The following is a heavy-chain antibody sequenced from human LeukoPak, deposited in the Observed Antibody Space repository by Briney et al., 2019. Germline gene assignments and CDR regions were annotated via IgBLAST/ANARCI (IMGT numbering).Heavy chain of an antibody. D-gene: IGHD3-3*01. Sequence: PGGSLRLSCAASGFTFSSYAMSWLRQAPGKGLEWVYAISGSGGSTYYADSVKGRFTISRDNSKTTLYLKRNSLRAEYTAVYYCAKDQRLARYYYFWSGYCTFDYWGQGTLVTVSS. CDR2: ISGSGGST. CDR1: GFTFSSYA. CDR3: AKDQRLARYYYFWSGYCTFDY. J-gene: IGHJ4*02. V-gene: IGHV3-23*01.